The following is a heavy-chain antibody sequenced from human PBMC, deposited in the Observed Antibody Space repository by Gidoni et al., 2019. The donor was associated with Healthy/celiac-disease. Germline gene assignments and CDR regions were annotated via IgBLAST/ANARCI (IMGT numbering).Heavy chain of an antibody. J-gene: IGHJ3*02. CDR1: GFTVSSHY. Sequence: EVQLVESGGGLVQPGGSLRLSCAASGFTVSSHYMSWVRQAPGKGLEWVSVIYSGGSTYYADSVKGRFTISRDNSKNTLYLQMNSLRAEDTAVYYCARSGYCSSTSCYGDAFDIWGQGTMVTVSS. D-gene: IGHD2-2*01. V-gene: IGHV3-66*01. CDR3: ARSGYCSSTSCYGDAFDI. CDR2: IYSGGST.